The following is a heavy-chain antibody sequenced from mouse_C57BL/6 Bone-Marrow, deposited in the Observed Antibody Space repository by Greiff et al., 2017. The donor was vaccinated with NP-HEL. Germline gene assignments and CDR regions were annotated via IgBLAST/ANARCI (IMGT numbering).Heavy chain of an antibody. CDR2: INPSSGYT. Sequence: VMLVESGAELAKPGASVKLSCKASGYTFTSYWMHWVKQRPGQGLEWIGYINPSSGYTKYNQKFKDKATLTADKSSSTAYMQLSSLTYEDSAVYYCADYYGGSYIWFAYWGQGTMVTVSA. D-gene: IGHD1-1*01. V-gene: IGHV1-7*01. J-gene: IGHJ3*01. CDR1: GYTFTSYW. CDR3: ADYYGGSYIWFAY.